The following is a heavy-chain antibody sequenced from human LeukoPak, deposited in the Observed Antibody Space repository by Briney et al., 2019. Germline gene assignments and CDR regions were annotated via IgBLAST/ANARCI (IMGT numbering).Heavy chain of an antibody. CDR2: IYPGDSDT. V-gene: IGHV5-51*01. Sequence: HGESLKISCKGSGYSFTSYWIGWVRQLPGKGLEWMGIIYPGDSDTRYSPSFQGQVTISADKSISTAYLQWSSLKASNTAIYYCARQYCSSTSCLYYYYGMDVWGQGTTVTVSS. D-gene: IGHD2-2*01. CDR3: ARQYCSSTSCLYYYYGMDV. J-gene: IGHJ6*02. CDR1: GYSFTSYW.